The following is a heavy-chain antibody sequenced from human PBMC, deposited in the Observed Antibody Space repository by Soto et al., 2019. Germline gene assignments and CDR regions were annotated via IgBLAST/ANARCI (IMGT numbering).Heavy chain of an antibody. D-gene: IGHD3-10*01. CDR2: TSYDGSNK. CDR3: AKSYGSGSWTDY. J-gene: IGHJ4*02. Sequence: HPGGSLRLSCAASGFTFSDYGMHWVRQAPGKGLEWVAVTSYDGSNKYYAESVKGRFTISRDNSKNTLYLQMSSLRGEDTAVYYCAKSYGSGSWTDYWGQGTLVTVSS. V-gene: IGHV3-30*18. CDR1: GFTFSDYG.